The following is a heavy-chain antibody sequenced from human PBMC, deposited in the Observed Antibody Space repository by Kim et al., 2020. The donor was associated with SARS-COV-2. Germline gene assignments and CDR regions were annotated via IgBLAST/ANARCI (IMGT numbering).Heavy chain of an antibody. V-gene: IGHV4-39*01. Sequence: SETLSLTCSVSGDSIRSSNYYWGWIRQPPGKGLECLGTIKKSGSTYYNPSLNNRVTISVDTSKNQFSLRLTSVTAADTAVYYCARQMPDNGWPRFFDYWGQGALVTVSS. CDR3: ARQMPDNGWPRFFDY. CDR1: GDSIRSSNYY. D-gene: IGHD6-19*01. J-gene: IGHJ4*02. CDR2: IKKSGST.